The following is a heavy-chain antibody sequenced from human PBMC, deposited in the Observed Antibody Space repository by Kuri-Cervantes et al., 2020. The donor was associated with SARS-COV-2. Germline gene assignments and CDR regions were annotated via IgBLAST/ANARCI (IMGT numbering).Heavy chain of an antibody. D-gene: IGHD3-22*01. J-gene: IGHJ4*02. CDR2: SHYTGST. V-gene: IGHV4-59*01. CDR1: GGSISSYY. CDR3: ARAPGDSTGYYFFY. Sequence: ESLKISCSVSGGSISSYYWSWSRQPPGRGPEWIGYSHYTGSTNQNPSLNSRVTISVDMSKSQFFLRLTSVTAADTAKYYCARAPGDSTGYYFFYWGQGTLVTVSS.